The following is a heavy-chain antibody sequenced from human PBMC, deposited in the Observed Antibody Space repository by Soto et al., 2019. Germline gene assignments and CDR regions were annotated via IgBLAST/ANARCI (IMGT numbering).Heavy chain of an antibody. CDR1: GYSFSNYN. Sequence: ASVKVSCKSSGYSFSNYNFCWVRQAPGRGLEWMGWISAYNGNIKFAQKVQGRVTMTTDTFTSTAYMELRSLRSDDTAVYYCARPPPGGGAAMFALWGQETRVTVSS. CDR2: ISAYNGNI. D-gene: IGHD3-16*01. V-gene: IGHV1-18*01. CDR3: ARPPPGGGAAMFAL. J-gene: IGHJ4*02.